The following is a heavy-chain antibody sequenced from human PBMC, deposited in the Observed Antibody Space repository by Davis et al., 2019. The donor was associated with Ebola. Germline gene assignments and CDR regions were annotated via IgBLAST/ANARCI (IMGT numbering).Heavy chain of an antibody. CDR2: INSDGSST. J-gene: IGHJ5*02. V-gene: IGHV3-74*01. D-gene: IGHD6-19*01. CDR3: ARVGWYGGNWFDP. Sequence: HTGGSLRLSCAASGFTFSSYWMYWVRQAPGKGLVWVSRINSDGSSTSYADSVKGRFTISRDNAKNTLYLQMNSLRAEDTAVYYCARVGWYGGNWFDPWGQGTLVTVSS. CDR1: GFTFSSYW.